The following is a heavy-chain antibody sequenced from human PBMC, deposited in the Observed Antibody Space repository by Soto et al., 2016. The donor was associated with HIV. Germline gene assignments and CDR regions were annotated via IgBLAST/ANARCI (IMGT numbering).Heavy chain of an antibody. CDR1: GYTFTGYY. CDR3: ARGADEMATEL. V-gene: IGHV1-2*02. CDR2: INPNSGGT. D-gene: IGHD5-12*01. Sequence: QVQLVQSGAEVKKPGASVKVSCKASGYTFTGYYLHWVRQAPGQGLEWMGWINPNSGGTNHAQKFQGRVTMTRDTSISTAYMELSRLRSDDTAVYYCARGADEMATELWGQGTLVTVSS. J-gene: IGHJ4*02.